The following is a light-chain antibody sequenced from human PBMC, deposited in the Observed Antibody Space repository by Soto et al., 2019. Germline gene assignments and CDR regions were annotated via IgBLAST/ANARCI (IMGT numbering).Light chain of an antibody. Sequence: QSVLTQPPSVSGAPGQRVTISCTGSSSNIGAGYDVHWYQQLPGTAPKLLIYGNSNRPSGVPDRFSGSKSGTSASLAITGLQAEDGADYYCQSSDSSLSALFGGGTKLTVL. V-gene: IGLV1-40*01. CDR3: QSSDSSLSAL. CDR2: GNS. J-gene: IGLJ2*01. CDR1: SSNIGAGYD.